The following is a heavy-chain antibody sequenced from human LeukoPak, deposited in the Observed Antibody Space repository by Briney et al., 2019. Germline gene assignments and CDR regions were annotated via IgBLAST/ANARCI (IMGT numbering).Heavy chain of an antibody. CDR1: GGAISSYY. Sequence: SETLSLTCSVSGGAISSYYWSLIRQPPGKGLEWIGYVFHSGSTNYNPSLKSRVTISVDTSKNQFSLKLTSVTAADTAVYYCARDSSGYYRIDYWGQGTLVTVSS. CDR2: VFHSGST. CDR3: ARDSSGYYRIDY. V-gene: IGHV4-59*08. D-gene: IGHD3-22*01. J-gene: IGHJ4*02.